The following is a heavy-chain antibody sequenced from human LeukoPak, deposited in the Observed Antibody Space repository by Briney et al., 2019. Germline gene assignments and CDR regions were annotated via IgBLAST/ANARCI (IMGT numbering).Heavy chain of an antibody. D-gene: IGHD3-16*02. V-gene: IGHV4-39*07. CDR3: ARATPNYDYVWGSYRSIGYFDY. CDR1: SGSISTSNYY. J-gene: IGHJ4*02. Sequence: SETLSLTCTVSSGSISTSNYYWGWVRQPPGKALEWIGNIFYSGSTYYSPSLKSRVTISLDTSRNQFSLKLNSVTAADTAVYYCARATPNYDYVWGSYRSIGYFDYWGQGTLVTVSS. CDR2: IFYSGST.